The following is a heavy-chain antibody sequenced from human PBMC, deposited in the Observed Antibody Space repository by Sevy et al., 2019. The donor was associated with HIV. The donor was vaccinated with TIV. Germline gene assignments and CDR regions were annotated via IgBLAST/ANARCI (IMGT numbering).Heavy chain of an antibody. Sequence: SQTLSLTCAISGDSVSSNSAAWNWIRQSPSRGLEWLGRTYYRSKWYNDYAVSVKSRITINPETSKNQFSLQLNSVTPEDTAVYYCARDIVGATTGSGAFDIWGQGTMVTVSS. CDR3: ARDIVGATTGSGAFDI. J-gene: IGHJ3*02. V-gene: IGHV6-1*01. CDR1: GDSVSSNSAA. D-gene: IGHD1-26*01. CDR2: TYYRSKWYN.